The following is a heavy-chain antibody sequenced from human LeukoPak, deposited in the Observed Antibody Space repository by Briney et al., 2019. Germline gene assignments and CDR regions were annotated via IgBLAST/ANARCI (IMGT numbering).Heavy chain of an antibody. J-gene: IGHJ3*02. CDR1: GFTFSSYW. D-gene: IGHD2-2*01. CDR3: ARVDEGYCSSTSCYGNAFDI. CDR2: IKQDGSEK. Sequence: PGGSLRLSCAASGFTFSSYWMHWVRQAPGKGLEWAANIKQDGSEKYYVDSVKGRFTISRDNAKNSLYLQMNSLRAEDTAVYYCARVDEGYCSSTSCYGNAFDIWGQGTMVTVSS. V-gene: IGHV3-7*01.